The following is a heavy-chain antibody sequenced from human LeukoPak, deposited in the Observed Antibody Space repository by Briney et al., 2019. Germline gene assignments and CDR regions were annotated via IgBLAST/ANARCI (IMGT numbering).Heavy chain of an antibody. CDR2: ISAYKGNT. CDR1: GYSFTSHG. V-gene: IGHV1-18*01. CDR3: ARDRDSSAFGKDFDY. D-gene: IGHD3-22*01. Sequence: ASVKVSCKASGYSFTSHGINWVRPAPGQGVEWMGWISAYKGNTKYAQKFQGRFTMTTDTSTSTAYMDLRTLRSDDTALYYCARDRDSSAFGKDFDYWGQGTLVTVSS. J-gene: IGHJ4*02.